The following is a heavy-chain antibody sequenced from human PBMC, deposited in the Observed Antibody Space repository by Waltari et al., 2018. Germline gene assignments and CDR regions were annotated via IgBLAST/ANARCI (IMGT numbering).Heavy chain of an antibody. J-gene: IGHJ6*02. CDR1: GYTFTGYY. Sequence: QVQLVQSGAEVKKPGASVKVSCKASGYTFTGYYMHWVRQAPGQGLEWMGWINPNSGGTNYAQKFQGRVTMTRDTSISTAYMELSRLRSDDTAVYYCARDPWWGVPAAIPYYYYGMDVWGQGTTVTVSS. V-gene: IGHV1-2*02. CDR3: ARDPWWGVPAAIPYYYYGMDV. D-gene: IGHD2-2*01. CDR2: INPNSGGT.